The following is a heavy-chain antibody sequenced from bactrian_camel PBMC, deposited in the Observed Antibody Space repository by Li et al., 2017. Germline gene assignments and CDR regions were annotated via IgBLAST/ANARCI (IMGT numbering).Heavy chain of an antibody. V-gene: IGHV3S1*01. CDR1: AFTDRTYC. J-gene: IGHJ4*01. Sequence: HVQLVESGGGSVQPGGSLRLSCAGSAFTDRTYCMGWFRQAPGKEREAVAAIYTGSSRTWYADSVKGRFTISQDKVENTVYLQMNSLRPSDTATYICAAARCEGSIDFDYDYWGQGTQVTVS. CDR2: IYTGSSRT. CDR3: AAARCEGSIDFDYDY. D-gene: IGHD2*01.